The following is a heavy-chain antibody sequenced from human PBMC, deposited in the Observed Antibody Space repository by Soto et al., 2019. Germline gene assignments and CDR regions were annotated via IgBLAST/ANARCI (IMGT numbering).Heavy chain of an antibody. CDR3: ARDTRGNSMIRGVVIYHYYGMDV. CDR1: GGTFSNSA. Sequence: LVKVSCKASGGTFSNSAISWVRQAPGQGLEWMGVIIPIFGPTNYAQKFQGRVTITADELTSTAYMELRSLRSEDTAVYYCARDTRGNSMIRGVVIYHYYGMDVWGQGTTVTVSS. CDR2: IIPIFGPT. J-gene: IGHJ6*02. D-gene: IGHD3-10*01. V-gene: IGHV1-69*13.